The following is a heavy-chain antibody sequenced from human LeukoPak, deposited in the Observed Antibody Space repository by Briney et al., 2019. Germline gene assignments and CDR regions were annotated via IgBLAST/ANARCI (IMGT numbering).Heavy chain of an antibody. CDR2: ISSGSSYI. Sequence: PGRSLRLSCAASGFTFSSNSMNWVRQAPGRGLEWVSSISSGSSYIYYADSVKGRFTISRDNAKNSLYLQMNSLRAEDTAVYYCARLTPQAHDYGESEDYWGQGTLVTVSS. J-gene: IGHJ4*02. V-gene: IGHV3-21*01. CDR1: GFTFSSNS. CDR3: ARLTPQAHDYGESEDY. D-gene: IGHD4-17*01.